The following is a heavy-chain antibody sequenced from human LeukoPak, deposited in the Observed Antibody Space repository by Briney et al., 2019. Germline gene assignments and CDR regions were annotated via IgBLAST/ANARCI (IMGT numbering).Heavy chain of an antibody. Sequence: GGSLRLSCAASGFTFSSYWMSWVRQAPGKGLVWVANIQQVGSEKYYVDSVKGRFTISRDNAKNSLYLQMNSLRAEDTAVYYCARILDSAWGELGYWGQGTLVTVSS. D-gene: IGHD6-19*01. V-gene: IGHV3-7*01. J-gene: IGHJ4*02. CDR3: ARILDSAWGELGY. CDR2: IQQVGSEK. CDR1: GFTFSSYW.